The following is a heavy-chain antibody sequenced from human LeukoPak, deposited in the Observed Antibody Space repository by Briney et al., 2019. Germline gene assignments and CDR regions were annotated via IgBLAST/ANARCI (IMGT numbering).Heavy chain of an antibody. J-gene: IGHJ5*02. CDR2: IKQDGSEK. CDR3: AKDAYCGGDCYSDNWFDP. D-gene: IGHD2-21*02. Sequence: GGSLRLSCAASGFTFSSYWMTWVRQAPGKGLEWVANIKQDGSEKYYVDSVKGRFTISRDNAKNSLYLQMNSLRAEDTAVYYCAKDAYCGGDCYSDNWFDPWGQGTLVTVSS. CDR1: GFTFSSYW. V-gene: IGHV3-7*03.